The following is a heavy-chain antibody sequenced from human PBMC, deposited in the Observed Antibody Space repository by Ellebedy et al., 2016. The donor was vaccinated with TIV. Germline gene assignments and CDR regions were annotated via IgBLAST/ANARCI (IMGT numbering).Heavy chain of an antibody. V-gene: IGHV3-48*03. CDR1: GFTFSSYE. Sequence: PGGSLRLSCAASGFTFSSYEMNWVRQAPGKGLEWVSYISSSGSTIYYADSVKGRFTISRDNAKNSLYLQMNSLRDEDTAVYYCARVSRGTVAVAGNFDYWGQGTLVTVSS. CDR2: ISSSGSTI. CDR3: ARVSRGTVAVAGNFDY. J-gene: IGHJ4*02. D-gene: IGHD6-19*01.